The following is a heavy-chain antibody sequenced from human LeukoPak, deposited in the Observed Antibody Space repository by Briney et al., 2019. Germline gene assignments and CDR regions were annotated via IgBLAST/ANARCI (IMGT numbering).Heavy chain of an antibody. CDR2: IYYSGST. CDR1: GGSINSYY. CDR3: VRHLSAGRPAFDI. Sequence: SEALSLTCTVSGGSINSYYWSWIRQPPGKGLEWIGYIYYSGSTNYNPSLKSRVTISVDTSNNKFSLKLTSLTAADTAVYYCVRHLSAGRPAFDIWGQGTMVTVSS. D-gene: IGHD2-15*01. V-gene: IGHV4-59*08. J-gene: IGHJ3*02.